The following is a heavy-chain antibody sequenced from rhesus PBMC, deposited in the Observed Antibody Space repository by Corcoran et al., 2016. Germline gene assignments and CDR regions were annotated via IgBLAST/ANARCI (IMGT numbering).Heavy chain of an antibody. D-gene: IGHD4-23*01. J-gene: IGHJ4*01. CDR2: IYWNDSK. Sequence: QVTLKESGPALVKPTQTLTLTCTFSGFSISTTGTGVGWIRQPPGKALEWLASIYWNDSKYYSTSLKSRLTISKDTSKNQVVLTMTNMDPVDPATYYCARAREYSNQPIFDYWGQGVLVTVSS. CDR3: ARAREYSNQPIFDY. V-gene: IGHV2-95*01. CDR1: GFSISTTGTG.